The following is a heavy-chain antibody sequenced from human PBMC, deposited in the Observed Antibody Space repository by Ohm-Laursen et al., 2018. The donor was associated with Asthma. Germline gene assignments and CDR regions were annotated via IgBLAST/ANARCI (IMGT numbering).Heavy chain of an antibody. Sequence: SLRLSCAASGFTFSTYAMRWVRQVPGKGLECVSAIIGSGADTYYADSVKGRFTISRDNSKNTLYLQMNTLRAEDTAVYYCARETATGSQNIHYYDLDVWGQGTTVIVSS. J-gene: IGHJ6*02. CDR2: IIGSGADT. V-gene: IGHV3-23*01. CDR3: ARETATGSQNIHYYDLDV. D-gene: IGHD2-15*01. CDR1: GFTFSTYA.